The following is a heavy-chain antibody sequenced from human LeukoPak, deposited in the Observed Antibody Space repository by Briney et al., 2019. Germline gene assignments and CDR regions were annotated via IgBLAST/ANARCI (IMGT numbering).Heavy chain of an antibody. D-gene: IGHD6-19*01. CDR1: GFTVSTYD. Sequence: PGGSLRLSCAASGFTVSTYDMSWVRQAPGQGPEWVSGFSGSDGSAYYADSVKGRFTISRDNSKNTLYLQMNSLRADDTAIYYCAKPLYNSGWYGGGDSWGQGTLVIVSS. J-gene: IGHJ5*02. V-gene: IGHV3-23*01. CDR2: FSGSDGSA. CDR3: AKPLYNSGWYGGGDS.